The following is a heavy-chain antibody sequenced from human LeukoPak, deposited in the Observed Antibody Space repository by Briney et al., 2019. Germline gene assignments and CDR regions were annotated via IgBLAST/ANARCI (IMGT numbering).Heavy chain of an antibody. CDR1: GGSISSYY. CDR3: ARGLLFAGNSYFDY. Sequence: PSETLSLTCTVSGGSISSYYWSWIRQPPGKGLEWIGYIYHSGSTYYNPSLKSRVTISVDRSKNQFSLKLSSVTAADTAVYFCARGLLFAGNSYFDYWGQGVLVTVSS. CDR2: IYHSGST. V-gene: IGHV4-59*12. J-gene: IGHJ4*02. D-gene: IGHD4-23*01.